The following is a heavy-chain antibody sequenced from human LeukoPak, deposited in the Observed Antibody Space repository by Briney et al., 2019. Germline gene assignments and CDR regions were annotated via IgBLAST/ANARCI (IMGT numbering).Heavy chain of an antibody. CDR3: ASELYYYDSSGHGGAFDI. CDR1: GFTFSSYG. D-gene: IGHD3-22*01. J-gene: IGHJ3*02. CDR2: ISYDGSNK. Sequence: GGSLRLSCAASGFTFSSYGMHWVRQAPGKGLEWVAVISYDGSNKYYADSVKGRFTISRDNSKNTLYLQMNSLRAEDTAVYYCASELYYYDSSGHGGAFDIWGQGTMVTVSS. V-gene: IGHV3-30*03.